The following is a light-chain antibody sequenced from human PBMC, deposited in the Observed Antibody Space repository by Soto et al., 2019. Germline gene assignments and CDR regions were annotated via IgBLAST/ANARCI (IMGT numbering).Light chain of an antibody. CDR3: VTWDSTLNIF. J-gene: IGLJ1*01. CDR2: DDN. Sequence: QSVLTQPPSVSAAPGQKVTISCSGNRFNVGNNYVSWFQHLPGTAPKLLIYDDNKRPSGIPDRFSGSKSDTSATLGITGLQTGDEADYYCVTWDSTLNIFFGTGTKVTAL. CDR1: RFNVGNNY. V-gene: IGLV1-51*01.